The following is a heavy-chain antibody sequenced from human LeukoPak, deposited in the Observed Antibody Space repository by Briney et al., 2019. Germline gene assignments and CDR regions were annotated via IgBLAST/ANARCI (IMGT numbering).Heavy chain of an antibody. D-gene: IGHD3-3*01. V-gene: IGHV4-4*07. Sequence: PSETLSLTCTVSGGSISSYYWSWIRQPAGKGLEWIGRIYTSGSTNYNPSLKSRVTMSVDTSKNQFSLKLSSVTAADTAVYYCAREDYDFWSGHIFGGRYFDYWGQGTLVTVSS. CDR3: AREDYDFWSGHIFGGRYFDY. CDR1: GGSISSYY. J-gene: IGHJ4*02. CDR2: IYTSGST.